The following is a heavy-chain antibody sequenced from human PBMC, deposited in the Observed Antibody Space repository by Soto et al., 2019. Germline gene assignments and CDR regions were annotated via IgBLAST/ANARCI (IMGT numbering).Heavy chain of an antibody. CDR2: ITSSSNI. CDR3: ARGGETKTGIQH. Sequence: QVQLVESGGGLVKPGGSLRLSCAASGFTFSDFHMSWIRQAPGKGLEWVSYITSSSNIYYADSVKGRFTISRDNAKNSQYLQMNSLSAEDTAVYYCARGGETKTGIQHWGQGTLVTVSS. J-gene: IGHJ1*01. V-gene: IGHV3-11*01. D-gene: IGHD2-8*01. CDR1: GFTFSDFH.